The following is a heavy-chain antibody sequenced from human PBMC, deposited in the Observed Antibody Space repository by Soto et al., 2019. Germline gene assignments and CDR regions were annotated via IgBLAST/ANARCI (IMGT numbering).Heavy chain of an antibody. D-gene: IGHD3-3*02. CDR2: ISLSGSTI. CDR1: GFAFSNYE. CDR3: ARESFSASPNFFDY. J-gene: IGHJ4*02. Sequence: GGSLRLSCAASGFAFSNYEMNWVRQVPGKGLEWVSYISLSGSTIYYADSVKGRFTISRDDAKNSLYLQMDSLRADDTAVYYCARESFSASPNFFDYWGQGTLVTVSS. V-gene: IGHV3-48*03.